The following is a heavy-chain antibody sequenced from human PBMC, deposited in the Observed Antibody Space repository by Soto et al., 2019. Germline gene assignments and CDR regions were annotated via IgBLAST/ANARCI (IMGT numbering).Heavy chain of an antibody. V-gene: IGHV4-39*01. D-gene: IGHD3-9*01. CDR3: ARQNYDILTGYYNWFDP. J-gene: IGHJ5*02. Sequence: PSETLSLTCTVSGYSISSSNYFWGWIRQPPGKGLEWIGYIYYSGSTSYNPSLKSRVTISVDTSKNQFSLKLSSVTAADTAVYYCARQNYDILTGYYNWFDPWGQGTLVTVSS. CDR1: GYSISSSNYF. CDR2: IYYSGST.